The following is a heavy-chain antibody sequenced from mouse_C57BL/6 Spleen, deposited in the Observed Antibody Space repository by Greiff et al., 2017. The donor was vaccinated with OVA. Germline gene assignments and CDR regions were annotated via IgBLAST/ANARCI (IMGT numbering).Heavy chain of an antibody. J-gene: IGHJ2*01. CDR3: ARWELGRGDY. D-gene: IGHD4-1*01. CDR2: IYPGDGDT. V-gene: IGHV1-82*01. CDR1: GYAFSSSW. Sequence: VQVVESGPELVKPGASVKISCKASGYAFSSSWMNWVKQRPGKGLEWIGRIYPGDGDTNYNGKFKGKATLTADKSSSTAYMQLSSLTSEDSAVYFCARWELGRGDYWGQGTTLTVSS.